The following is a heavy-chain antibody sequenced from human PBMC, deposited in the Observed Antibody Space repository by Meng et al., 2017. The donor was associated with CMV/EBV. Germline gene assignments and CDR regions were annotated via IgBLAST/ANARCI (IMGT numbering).Heavy chain of an antibody. J-gene: IGHJ4*02. CDR2: ISSSSSYI. V-gene: IGHV3-21*01. Sequence: GGSLRLSCTASGFTFGDYAMSWVRQAPGKGLEWVSSISSSSSYIYYADSVKGRFTISRDNAKNSLYLQMNSLRAEDTAVYYCARDGRQQLDFDYWGQGTLVTVSS. CDR3: ARDGRQQLDFDY. D-gene: IGHD6-13*01. CDR1: GFTFGDYA.